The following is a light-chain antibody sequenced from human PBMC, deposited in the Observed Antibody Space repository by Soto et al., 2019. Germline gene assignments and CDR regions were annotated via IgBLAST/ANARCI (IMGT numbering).Light chain of an antibody. CDR3: QQYGSSPWT. J-gene: IGKJ1*01. V-gene: IGKV1-5*03. CDR2: KAS. Sequence: DIQMTQSPSTLSASVGDRVTITCRASQSISSWLAWYQQKPGKAPKLLIYKASSLERRVPSRFSGSGSGTDFTLTISRLEPEDFAVYYCQQYGSSPWTFGQGTKVDIK. CDR1: QSISSW.